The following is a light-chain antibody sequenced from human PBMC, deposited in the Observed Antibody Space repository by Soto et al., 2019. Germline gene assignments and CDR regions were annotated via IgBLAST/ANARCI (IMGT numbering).Light chain of an antibody. J-gene: IGKJ5*01. CDR1: QTISSW. V-gene: IGKV1-5*03. CDR3: QQYYTYST. CDR2: KAS. Sequence: DIQMTQSPSTLSGSVGDRVTITCRASQTISSWLAWYQQKPGKAPKLLIYKASTLKSGVPSRFSGSGSGTEFTLTISSLQPDDFATYYCQQYYTYSTFGQGTRLEN.